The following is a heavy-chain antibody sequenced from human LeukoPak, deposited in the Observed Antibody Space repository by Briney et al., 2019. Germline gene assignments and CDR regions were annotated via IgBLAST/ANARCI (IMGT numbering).Heavy chain of an antibody. D-gene: IGHD2-15*01. J-gene: IGHJ4*02. CDR3: ARDHGRYCSGGSCYFGGFFEY. V-gene: IGHV3-7*03. CDR2: IKQDGSEK. Sequence: PGRSLRLSCAASGFTFSNYWMSWVRQAPGKGLEWVANIKQDGSEKYYVDSVKGRFTISRDNAKNSLYLQMNSLRAEDTAVYYCARDHGRYCSGGSCYFGGFFEYWGQGTLGTVSS. CDR1: GFTFSNYW.